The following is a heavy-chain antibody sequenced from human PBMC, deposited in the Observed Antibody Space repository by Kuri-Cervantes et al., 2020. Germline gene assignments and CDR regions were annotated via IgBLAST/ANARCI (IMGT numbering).Heavy chain of an antibody. J-gene: IGHJ1*01. Sequence: ASVKVSCKASGYTFTSYYVHWVRQAPGQGLEWMGIINPSSFTTDYAQKFQGRVTMTWDTPTSTVYMELSSLRSEDTAVYYCAGWKDGDYPAYFQHWGQGTLVTVSS. D-gene: IGHD4-17*01. CDR2: INPSSFTT. CDR3: AGWKDGDYPAYFQH. V-gene: IGHV1-46*01. CDR1: GYTFTSYY.